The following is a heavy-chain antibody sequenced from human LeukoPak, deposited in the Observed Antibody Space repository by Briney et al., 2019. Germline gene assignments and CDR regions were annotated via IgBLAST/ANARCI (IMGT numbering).Heavy chain of an antibody. CDR3: AREVRRGISFFASVFFDY. V-gene: IGHV1-2*02. Sequence: GASVKVSCKTSGYIFAAYYLNWVRQAPGQGLEWMGWINPNSGGTKYAQKFQDRVTMTRDTSINTAYMELRRLRSDDTAVYYCAREVRRGISFFASVFFDYWGQGTLVTVSS. CDR2: INPNSGGT. D-gene: IGHD1-1*01. CDR1: GYIFAAYY. J-gene: IGHJ4*02.